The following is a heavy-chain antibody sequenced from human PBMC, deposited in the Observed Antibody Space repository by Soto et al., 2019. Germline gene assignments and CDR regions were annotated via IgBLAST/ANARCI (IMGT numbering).Heavy chain of an antibody. D-gene: IGHD3-3*01. CDR2: ISSSGSTI. CDR3: ATLPHYDFWSGYDPDY. CDR1: GFTFSDYY. V-gene: IGHV3-11*01. J-gene: IGHJ4*02. Sequence: GGSLRLSCAASGFTFSDYYMSWIRQAPGKGLEWVSYISSSGSTIYYADSVKGRFTISRDNAKNSLYLQMNSLRAEDTAVYYCATLPHYDFWSGYDPDYWGQGTLVTV.